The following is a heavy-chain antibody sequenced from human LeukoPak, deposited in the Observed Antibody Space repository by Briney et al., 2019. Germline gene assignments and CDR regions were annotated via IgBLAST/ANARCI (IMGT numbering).Heavy chain of an antibody. J-gene: IGHJ6*02. CDR3: ARDYSNYYYYGMDV. Sequence: SETLSLTCTVSGGSISGSSYYWSWIRQPPGKGLEWIGYIYYSGSTNYNPSLKSRVTISVDTSKNQFSLKLSSVTAADTAVYYCARDYSNYYYYGMDVWGQGTTVTVSS. CDR1: GGSISGSSYY. CDR2: IYYSGST. V-gene: IGHV4-61*01. D-gene: IGHD4-11*01.